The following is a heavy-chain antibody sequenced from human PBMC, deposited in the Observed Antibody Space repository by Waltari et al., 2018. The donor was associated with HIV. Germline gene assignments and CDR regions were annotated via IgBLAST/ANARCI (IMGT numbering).Heavy chain of an antibody. J-gene: IGHJ6*02. CDR3: ARDRARTTDYYYYGMDV. CDR2: INPNSGGT. Sequence: VQLVQSGAEVKKPGASVKVSCKASGHTFTGYYMHWVRQAPGQGLEWMGWINPNSGGTNYAQKFQGRVTMTRDTSISTAYMELSRLRSDDTAVYYCARDRARTTDYYYYGMDVWGQGTTVTVSS. CDR1: GHTFTGYY. D-gene: IGHD1-7*01. V-gene: IGHV1-2*02.